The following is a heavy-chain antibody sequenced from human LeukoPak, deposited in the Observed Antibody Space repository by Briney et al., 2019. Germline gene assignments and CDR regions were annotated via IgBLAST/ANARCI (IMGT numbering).Heavy chain of an antibody. J-gene: IGHJ4*02. V-gene: IGHV4-39*07. CDR3: ARANYGDYLDY. D-gene: IGHD4-17*01. CDR1: GGSISSSSYY. CDR2: IYYSGST. Sequence: SSETLSLTCTVSGGSISSSSYYWGWIRQPPGKGLEWIGSIYYSGSTYYKPSLESRVTISVDTSKNQFSLKLSSVTAADTAVYYCARANYGDYLDYWGQGTLVTVSS.